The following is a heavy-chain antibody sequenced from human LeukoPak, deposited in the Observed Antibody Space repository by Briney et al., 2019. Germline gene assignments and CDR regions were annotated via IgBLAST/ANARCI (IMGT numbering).Heavy chain of an antibody. CDR3: ARGLLAAPPYYLDY. D-gene: IGHD6-6*01. J-gene: IGHJ4*02. Sequence: ASVKVSCKASGGTFSSYAISWVRQAPGQGLEWMGGIIPIFGTANYAQKFQGRVTITTDESTSTAYMELSSLRSEDTAVYYCARGLLAAPPYYLDYWGQGTLVTVSS. CDR1: GGTFSSYA. V-gene: IGHV1-69*05. CDR2: IIPIFGTA.